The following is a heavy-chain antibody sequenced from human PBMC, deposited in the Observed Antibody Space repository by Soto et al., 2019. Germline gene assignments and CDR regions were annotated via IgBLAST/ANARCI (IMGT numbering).Heavy chain of an antibody. CDR1: GGSFSGYI. V-gene: IGHV4-34*01. D-gene: IGHD4-4*01. J-gene: IGHJ4*02. CDR3: ARGHLPGGNSFYFDY. CDR2: INHSGSA. Sequence: SETLSLTCDVYGGSFSGYIWTWIRQTPGKGLQWIGQINHSGSANYHPSLKSRVTISVDTSKNQFSLNLSSVTAADTADYYCARGHLPGGNSFYFDYWGQGSRVTVS.